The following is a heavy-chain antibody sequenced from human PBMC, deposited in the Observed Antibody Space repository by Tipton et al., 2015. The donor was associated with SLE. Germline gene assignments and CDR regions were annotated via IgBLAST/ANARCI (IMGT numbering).Heavy chain of an antibody. Sequence: GSLRLSCAASGFTFSSYSMNWVRQAPGKGLEWVSYISSSSSTIYYADSVKGRFTISRDNAKNSLYLQMNSLRAEDTAVYYCAKSWGYSSSWFDYWGQGTLVTVSS. CDR3: AKSWGYSSSWFDY. CDR2: ISSSSSTI. J-gene: IGHJ4*02. D-gene: IGHD6-13*01. V-gene: IGHV3-48*01. CDR1: GFTFSSYS.